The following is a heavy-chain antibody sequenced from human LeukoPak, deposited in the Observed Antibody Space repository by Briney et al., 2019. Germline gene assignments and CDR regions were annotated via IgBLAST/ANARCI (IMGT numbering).Heavy chain of an antibody. D-gene: IGHD1-7*01. CDR2: IYYRGST. CDR3: ARTTGNYGYYFDY. V-gene: IGHV4-59*01. J-gene: IGHJ4*02. CDR1: SGSINFYY. Sequence: SKTLSLTCTVSSGSINFYYWCWIRQTPGKGLEWIGYIYYRGSTNYNPSLKSRVTISVDTPKNQFSLNLSSVTAADTAIYYCARTTGNYGYYFDYWGQGAQVTVSS.